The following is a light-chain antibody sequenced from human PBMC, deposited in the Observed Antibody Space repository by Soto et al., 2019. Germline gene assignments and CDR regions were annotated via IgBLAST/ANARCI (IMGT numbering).Light chain of an antibody. Sequence: QSVLTQPASVSGSPGQSITISCTGTSSDVGGYKYVSWYQHYPGKVPKLLIYDVTNRPSGVSDRFSGSKSGNTASLTISGLHAEDEADYYCSSYTSGSSLVVFGGGTQLTVL. CDR1: SSDVGGYKY. CDR3: SSYTSGSSLVV. J-gene: IGLJ2*01. CDR2: DVT. V-gene: IGLV2-14*03.